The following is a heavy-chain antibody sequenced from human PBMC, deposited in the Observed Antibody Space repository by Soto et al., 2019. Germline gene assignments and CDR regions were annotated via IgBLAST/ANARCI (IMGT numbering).Heavy chain of an antibody. CDR1: GFTFSSYA. Sequence: LRLSCAASGFTFSSYAMSWVRQAPGKGLEWVSAISGSGGSTCYADSVKGRFTISRDNSKNTLYLQMNSLRAEDTAVYYCAKDFKASIVVVPAAISCDYWGQGTLVTVSS. D-gene: IGHD2-2*01. CDR3: AKDFKASIVVVPAAISCDY. J-gene: IGHJ4*02. V-gene: IGHV3-23*01. CDR2: ISGSGGST.